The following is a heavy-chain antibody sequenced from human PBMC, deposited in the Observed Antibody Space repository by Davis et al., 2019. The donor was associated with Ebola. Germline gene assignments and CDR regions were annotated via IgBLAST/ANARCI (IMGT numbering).Heavy chain of an antibody. Sequence: MPSETLSLTCAVYGGSFSGHYWAWIRQPPGKGLEWIGAINHSGNTNYDPSFKSRVTISVDTSKNQFSLKVSSVPAADTAVYYWPRVLQQVVRLDPWGQGTLVIVSS. D-gene: IGHD6-6*01. J-gene: IGHJ5*02. V-gene: IGHV4-34*01. CDR2: INHSGNT. CDR3: PRVLQQVVRLDP. CDR1: GGSFSGHY.